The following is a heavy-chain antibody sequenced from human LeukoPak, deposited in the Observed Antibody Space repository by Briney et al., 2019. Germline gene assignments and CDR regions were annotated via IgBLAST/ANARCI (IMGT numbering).Heavy chain of an antibody. V-gene: IGHV3-21*01. Sequence: GGSLRLSCAASGFTFSSYSMNWVRQAPGKGLEWVASSSCSSSYIYYADSVKGRFTISRDNAKNSLYLQMNSLRAEDTAVYYCARDQSITGTTGDYYYMDVWGKGTTVTVSS. CDR3: ARDQSITGTTGDYYYMDV. J-gene: IGHJ6*03. D-gene: IGHD1-7*01. CDR2: SSCSSSYI. CDR1: GFTFSSYS.